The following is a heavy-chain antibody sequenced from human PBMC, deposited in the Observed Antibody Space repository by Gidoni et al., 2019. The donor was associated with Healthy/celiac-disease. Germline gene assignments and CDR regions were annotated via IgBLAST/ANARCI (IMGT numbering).Heavy chain of an antibody. D-gene: IGHD2-15*01. V-gene: IGHV6-1*01. J-gene: IGHJ3*02. CDR1: GDSVSSNSAA. CDR3: ARVEKYCSGGSCYPDDAFDI. Sequence: QVQLQQSGPGLVKPSQTLSLTCAISGDSVSSNSAAWNWIRQSPSRGLEWLGRTYYRSKWYNDYAVSVKSRITINPDTSKNQFSLQLNSVTPEDTAVYYYARVEKYCSGGSCYPDDAFDIWGQGTMVTVSS. CDR2: TYYRSKWYN.